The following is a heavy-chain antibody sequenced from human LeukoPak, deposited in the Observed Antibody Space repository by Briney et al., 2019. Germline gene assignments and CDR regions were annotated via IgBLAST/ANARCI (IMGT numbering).Heavy chain of an antibody. CDR2: IRYDGSNK. Sequence: GGSLRLSCAASGFTFDDYAMHWVRQAPGKGLEWVAFIRYDGSNKYYADSVKGRFTISRDNSKNTLYLQMNSLRAEDTAVYYCARPPSDFWSGYQGDAFDIWGQGTMVTVSS. V-gene: IGHV3-30*02. J-gene: IGHJ3*02. D-gene: IGHD3-3*01. CDR3: ARPPSDFWSGYQGDAFDI. CDR1: GFTFDDYA.